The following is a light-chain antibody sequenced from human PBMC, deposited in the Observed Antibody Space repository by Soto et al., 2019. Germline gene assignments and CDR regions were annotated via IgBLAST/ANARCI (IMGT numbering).Light chain of an antibody. Sequence: QSVLTQPASVSGSPGQSITISCTGTSSDVGGYNYVSWYQQHPGKAPKLMIYEVSNRPSGVSNRFSGSKSGNTASLTISGLQAEDEANYYCSSYSISDTPYVFGGGTKVPVL. J-gene: IGLJ1*01. CDR3: SSYSISDTPYV. CDR1: SSDVGGYNY. CDR2: EVS. V-gene: IGLV2-14*01.